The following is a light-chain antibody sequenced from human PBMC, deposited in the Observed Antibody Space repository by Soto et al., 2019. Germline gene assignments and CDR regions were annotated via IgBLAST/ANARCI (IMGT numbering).Light chain of an antibody. Sequence: QSALTQPASVSGSPGQSITISCTGTSSDVGSYNIVSWFQHHPGKAPKVMICEGSKRPSGVSNRFSGSKSGNTASLTISGLQAGDEADYYCCSYAGSGTFVFGTGTKLTVL. J-gene: IGLJ1*01. V-gene: IGLV2-23*01. CDR3: CSYAGSGTFV. CDR2: EGS. CDR1: SSDVGSYNI.